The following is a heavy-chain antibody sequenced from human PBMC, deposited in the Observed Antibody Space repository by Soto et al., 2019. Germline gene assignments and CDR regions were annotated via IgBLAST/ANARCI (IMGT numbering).Heavy chain of an antibody. V-gene: IGHV3-73*01. D-gene: IGHD3-10*01. J-gene: IGHJ3*02. CDR1: GFTFSGSA. CDR2: IRSKANSYAT. Sequence: GGSLRLSCAASGFTFSGSAMHWVRQASGKGLEWVGRIRSKANSYATAYAASVKGRFTISRDDSKNTAYLQMNSLKAEDTAVYYCTSDYGSGSWVGAFDIWGQGTMVTVSS. CDR3: TSDYGSGSWVGAFDI.